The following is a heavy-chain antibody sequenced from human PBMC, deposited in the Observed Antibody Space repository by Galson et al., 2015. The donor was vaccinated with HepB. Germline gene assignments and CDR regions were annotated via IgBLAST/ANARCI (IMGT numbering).Heavy chain of an antibody. Sequence: SLRLSCAASGFTFSTYWRSWVRQAPGKGLEWVGNIRYGGSERFYVDSVRGRFTISRDNAKNSLYLQMNSLRAEDTAVYYCARSPEWKRYFDYWGQGTLVTVSS. CDR1: GFTFSTYW. CDR3: ARSPEWKRYFDY. J-gene: IGHJ4*02. CDR2: IRYGGSER. V-gene: IGHV3-7*03. D-gene: IGHD1-14*01.